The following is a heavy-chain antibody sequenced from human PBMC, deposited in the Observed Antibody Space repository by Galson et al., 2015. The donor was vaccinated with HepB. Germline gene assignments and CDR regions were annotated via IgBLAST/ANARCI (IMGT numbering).Heavy chain of an antibody. J-gene: IGHJ6*02. CDR3: ARGDDYGVYRTVRPYYYYGMDV. D-gene: IGHD4-17*01. CDR1: GYTFTSYA. CDR2: INTNTGNP. V-gene: IGHV7-4-1*02. Sequence: SVKVSCKASGYTFTSYAMNWVRQAPGQGLEWMGWINTNTGNPTYAQSFTGRFVFSLDTSVSTAYLQISSLKAEDTAVYYCARGDDYGVYRTVRPYYYYGMDVWGQGTTVTVSS.